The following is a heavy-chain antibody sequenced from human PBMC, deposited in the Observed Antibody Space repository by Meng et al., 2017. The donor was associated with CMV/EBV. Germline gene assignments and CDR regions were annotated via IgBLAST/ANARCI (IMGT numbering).Heavy chain of an antibody. Sequence: GESLKISCAASGFTFSDYYMSWIRQAPGKGLEWVSYISSSGSTIYYADSVKGRFTISRDNAKNSLYLQMNSLRAEDTAVYYCARETLGYCSSTSCSDAFDIWGQGTMVTVS. CDR1: GFTFSDYY. D-gene: IGHD2-2*01. J-gene: IGHJ3*02. CDR2: ISSSGSTI. CDR3: ARETLGYCSSTSCSDAFDI. V-gene: IGHV3-11*01.